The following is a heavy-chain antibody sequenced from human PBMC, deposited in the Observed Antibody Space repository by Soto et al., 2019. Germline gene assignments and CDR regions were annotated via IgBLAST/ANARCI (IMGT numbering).Heavy chain of an antibody. D-gene: IGHD4-17*01. J-gene: IGHJ4*02. CDR3: ARGAGDYGGNPDY. CDR2: IYYSGRT. CDR1: GGSISSYY. V-gene: IGHV4-59*01. Sequence: SETLSLTCTVSGGSISSYYWNWIRQPPGKGLEWIGYIYYSGRTNYNPSLKSRVTISVDTSRNQFSLKVNSVTAADTAVYYCARGAGDYGGNPDYWGQGTLVTVSS.